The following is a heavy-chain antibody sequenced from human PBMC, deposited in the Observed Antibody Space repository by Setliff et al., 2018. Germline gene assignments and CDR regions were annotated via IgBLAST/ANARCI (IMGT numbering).Heavy chain of an antibody. CDR3: ARRYNFWSGYYRASHYMDV. D-gene: IGHD3-3*01. J-gene: IGHJ6*03. CDR1: GYSISSGYY. Sequence: LSLTCGVSGYSISSGYYWGWIRQPPGKGLEWIGSIYYSGSTYYNPSLKSRVTISVDTSKNQFSLKLSSVTAADTAVYYCARRYNFWSGYYRASHYMDVWGKGTTVTVSS. CDR2: IYYSGST. V-gene: IGHV4-38-2*01.